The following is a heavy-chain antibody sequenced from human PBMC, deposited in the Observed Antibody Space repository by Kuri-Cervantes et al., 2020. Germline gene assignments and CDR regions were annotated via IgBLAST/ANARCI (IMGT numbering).Heavy chain of an antibody. D-gene: IGHD3-3*01. CDR1: GFTFSSHS. CDR2: ISSSSSTI. V-gene: IGHV3-48*01. J-gene: IGHJ6*02. Sequence: GESLKISCAASGFTFSSHSMNWVRQAPGKRLEWVSYISSSSSTIYYADSVKGRFTISRDNAKNTLYLQMNSLRAEDTAVYYCARKHYDLWPGRRNGMDVWGQGTMVTVSS. CDR3: ARKHYDLWPGRRNGMDV.